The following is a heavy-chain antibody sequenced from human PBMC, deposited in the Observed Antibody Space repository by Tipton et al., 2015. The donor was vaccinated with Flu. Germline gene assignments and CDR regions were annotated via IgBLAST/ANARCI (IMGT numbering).Heavy chain of an antibody. Sequence: SLRLSCAASGFTFSSYAMSWVRQAPGKGLEWVSAISGSGGSTYYADSVKGRFTISRDNSKNTLYLQMNSLRAEDTAVYYCAKGSPFSTTTGHIVVVPAAILYYYYGMDVWGQGTTVTVSS. V-gene: IGHV3-23*01. CDR2: ISGSGGST. CDR3: AKGSPFSTTTGHIVVVPAAILYYYYGMDV. D-gene: IGHD2-2*01. J-gene: IGHJ6*02. CDR1: GFTFSSYA.